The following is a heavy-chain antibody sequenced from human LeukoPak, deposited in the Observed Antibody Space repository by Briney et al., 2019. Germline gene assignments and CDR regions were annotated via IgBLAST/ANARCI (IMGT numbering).Heavy chain of an antibody. D-gene: IGHD2-15*01. CDR1: GDSISSGYY. CDR3: ANTPYSLRVSGGSLYYFDY. V-gene: IGHV4-38-2*01. J-gene: IGHJ4*02. Sequence: SETLSLTCAVSGDSISSGYYWDWIRQPPGKGLEWIGSIYHSGSTYYNPSLKSRVTISVDMTKNQFSLKLSSVTAADTAVYYCANTPYSLRVSGGSLYYFDYWGQGTLATVSS. CDR2: IYHSGST.